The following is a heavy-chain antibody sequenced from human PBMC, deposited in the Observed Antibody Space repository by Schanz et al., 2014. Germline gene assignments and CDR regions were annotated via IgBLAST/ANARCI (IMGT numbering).Heavy chain of an antibody. D-gene: IGHD5-12*01. CDR3: ARDEGRDGYNLAFDV. CDR1: GFTLTSYA. CDR2: IYSGGST. Sequence: EVQVVESGGGLVQPGGSLRLSCEASGFTLTSYALTWVRQAPGKGLEWVSVIYSGGSTYYADSVKGRFIISRDSSKNTLFLQMNSLRPEDTALYFCARDEGRDGYNLAFDVWGQGTLVTVSS. J-gene: IGHJ3*01. V-gene: IGHV3-66*01.